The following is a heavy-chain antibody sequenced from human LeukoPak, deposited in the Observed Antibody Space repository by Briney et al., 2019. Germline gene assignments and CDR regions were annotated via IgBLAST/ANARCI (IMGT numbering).Heavy chain of an antibody. CDR2: IYYSGST. V-gene: IGHV4-59*01. D-gene: IGHD3-22*01. CDR3: ARGYYDSSGYYYFDY. J-gene: IGHJ4*02. CDR1: GGSISSYY. Sequence: SETLSLTCTVSGGSISSYYWSWIRQPPGKGLEWIGYIYYSGSTNYNPSLKSRVTISVDTSKNQFSLKLSSVTAADTAVYYCARGYYDSSGYYYFDYWGQGTLVTVSS.